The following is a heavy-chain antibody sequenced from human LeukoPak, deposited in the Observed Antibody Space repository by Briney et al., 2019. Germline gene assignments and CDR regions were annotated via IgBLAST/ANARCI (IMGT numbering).Heavy chain of an antibody. CDR1: GYIFSSCG. CDR3: ARSVRGSAAGTGDDFDI. CDR2: IWNDGSKK. V-gene: IGHV3-33*01. Sequence: GGSLRLSCAASGYIFSSCGMHWVRQAPGKGLEWVAVIWNDGSKKYYVDSVKGRFTISRDDSKKTLYLQMNRLRGDDTAVYYCARSVRGSAAGTGDDFDIWGQGTMVTVSS. J-gene: IGHJ3*02. D-gene: IGHD1-1*01.